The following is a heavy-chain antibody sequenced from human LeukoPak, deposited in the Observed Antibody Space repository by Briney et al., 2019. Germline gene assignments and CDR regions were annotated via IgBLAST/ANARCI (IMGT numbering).Heavy chain of an antibody. CDR1: GYTFTSYD. V-gene: IGHV1-8*01. CDR2: MNPNSGNT. J-gene: IGHJ6*03. D-gene: IGHD3-22*01. Sequence: ASVKVSCKASGYTFTSYDINWVRQATGQGLEWMGWMNPNSGNTGYAQKFQGRVTMTRNTSISTAYMELSSLRSEDTAVYYCARGRVGDSSDYYFLHYYYYMDVWGKGTTVTVSS. CDR3: ARGRVGDSSDYYFLHYYYYMDV.